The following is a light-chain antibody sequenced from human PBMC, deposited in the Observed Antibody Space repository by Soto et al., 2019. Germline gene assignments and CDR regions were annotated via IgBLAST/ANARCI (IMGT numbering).Light chain of an antibody. CDR1: QSISGS. J-gene: IGKJ1*01. Sequence: DIQMTQSPSTLSASVGDRVTITCRASQSISGSLAWYQQKPGKAPRLLIYEASNLKSAVPTRFSGSGSGTEYTHTISSLQPDDSASDYCQQYNGYWTFGQGTRVEIK. CDR2: EAS. V-gene: IGKV1-5*03. CDR3: QQYNGYWT.